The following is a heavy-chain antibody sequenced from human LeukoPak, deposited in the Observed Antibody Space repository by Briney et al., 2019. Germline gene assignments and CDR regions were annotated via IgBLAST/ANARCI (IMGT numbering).Heavy chain of an antibody. CDR2: INSRSDYI. V-gene: IGHV3-21*01. CDR3: ARGLNDALDY. CDR1: GFTFSSYS. Sequence: PGGSLRLSCAASGFTFSSYSMNWVRQAPGKGLEWVSSINSRSDYIYYADSVKGRFNISRDNAKNSLYLQMNSLRAEDTAVYYCARGLNDALDYWGQGTLVTVSS. J-gene: IGHJ4*02. D-gene: IGHD1-1*01.